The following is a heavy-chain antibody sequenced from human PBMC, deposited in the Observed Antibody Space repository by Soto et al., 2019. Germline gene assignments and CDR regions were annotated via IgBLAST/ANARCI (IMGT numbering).Heavy chain of an antibody. D-gene: IGHD6-19*01. V-gene: IGHV3-21*01. J-gene: IGHJ4*02. CDR3: ARDGSGWSRDH. CDR1: GFTFSDCS. CDR2: ISRGSDYI. Sequence: EVQLVESGGGLVKAGGSLRLSCAASGFTFSDCSMNWVRQTPGKGLEWVAVISRGSDYIYYADSLKGRFTISRDNAKNSLYLQMSSLRVEDTAIYYCARDGSGWSRDHWGQVTLVTVSS.